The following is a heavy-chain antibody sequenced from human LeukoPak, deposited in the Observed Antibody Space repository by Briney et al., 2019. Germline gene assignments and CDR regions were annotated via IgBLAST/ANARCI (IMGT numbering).Heavy chain of an antibody. V-gene: IGHV4-34*01. D-gene: IGHD3-3*01. Sequence: SETLSLTCAVYGGSFSGYYWSWIRQPPGKGLEWIGEINHSGSTYYNPSLKSRVTISVDTSKNQFSLKLSSVTAADTAVYYCARDSLHYDFWSGYSTYYYYYMDVWGKGTTVTVSS. CDR2: INHSGST. CDR1: GGSFSGYY. CDR3: ARDSLHYDFWSGYSTYYYYYMDV. J-gene: IGHJ6*03.